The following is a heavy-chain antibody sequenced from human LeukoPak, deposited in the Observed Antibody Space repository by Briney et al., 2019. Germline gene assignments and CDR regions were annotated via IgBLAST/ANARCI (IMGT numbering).Heavy chain of an antibody. CDR3: AKDRYSGSFDAWKYFFDY. D-gene: IGHD1-26*01. Sequence: GGSLRLSCAASGFNFNTYWMSWVRQAPGKGLEWVANIKQDGSEKFYVDSMKGRFTISRDNSKNTLYLQMNSLRPEDTAVYFCAKDRYSGSFDAWKYFFDYWGQGTLVTVSS. J-gene: IGHJ4*02. CDR1: GFNFNTYW. CDR2: IKQDGSEK. V-gene: IGHV3-7*01.